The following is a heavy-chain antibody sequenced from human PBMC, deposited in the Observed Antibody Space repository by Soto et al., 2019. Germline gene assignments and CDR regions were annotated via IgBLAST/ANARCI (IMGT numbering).Heavy chain of an antibody. CDR3: ARVIPGAEAWFDT. D-gene: IGHD2-2*01. CDR2: ISAYTDDP. V-gene: IGHV1-18*01. CDR1: GTTFTNFS. Sequence: XSVKVSCTSSGTTFTNFSYTWVRQAPGQGLEWMGWISAYTDDPNYAQKFQGRVTMTIDTSTSTAYLDLRSLTSDDTAVYYCARVIPGAEAWFDTWGQGTLVTVSS. J-gene: IGHJ5*02.